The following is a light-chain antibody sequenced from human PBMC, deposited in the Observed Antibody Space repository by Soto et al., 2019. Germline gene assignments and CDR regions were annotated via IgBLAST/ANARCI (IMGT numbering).Light chain of an antibody. CDR2: GAS. J-gene: IGKJ1*01. CDR1: QSVSSN. V-gene: IGKV3-15*01. CDR3: QQYNNWPPET. Sequence: EIVMTQSPATLYVSPGERATLSCRASQSVSSNLAWYQQKPGQAPRLLIYGASTRATGIPARFSGSGSGTEFTLTISSLQSEDFAVYSCQQYNNWPPETFGQGTQVEI.